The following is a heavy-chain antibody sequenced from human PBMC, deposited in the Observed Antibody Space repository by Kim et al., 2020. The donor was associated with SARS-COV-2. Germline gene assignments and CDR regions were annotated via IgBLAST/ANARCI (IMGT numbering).Heavy chain of an antibody. D-gene: IGHD2-2*01. V-gene: IGHV1-69*04. J-gene: IGHJ6*02. Sequence: SVKVSCKASGGTFSSYAISWVRQAPGQGLEWMGRIIPILGIANYAQKFQGRVTITADKSTSTAYMELSSLRSEDTAVYYCARAPPPGYGSCTSCTLRSLADVWGQGTTVTVSS. CDR1: GGTFSSYA. CDR3: ARAPPPGYGSCTSCTLRSLADV. CDR2: IIPILGIA.